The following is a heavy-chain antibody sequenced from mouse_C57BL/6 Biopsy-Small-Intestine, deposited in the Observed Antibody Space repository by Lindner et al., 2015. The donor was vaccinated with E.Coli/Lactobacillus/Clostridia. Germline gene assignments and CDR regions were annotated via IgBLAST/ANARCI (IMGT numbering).Heavy chain of an antibody. J-gene: IGHJ2*01. CDR1: GYAFSSSW. CDR3: ARDSPYFDY. V-gene: IGHV1-82*01. CDR2: IYPGDGDT. D-gene: IGHD2-12*01. Sequence: VQLQESGPELVKPGASVKISCKASGYAFSSSWMNWVKQRPGKGLEWIGRIYPGDGDTNYNGKFKGKATLTADKSSSTAYMQLSSLTSEDSAVYFCARDSPYFDYWGQGTILTVSS.